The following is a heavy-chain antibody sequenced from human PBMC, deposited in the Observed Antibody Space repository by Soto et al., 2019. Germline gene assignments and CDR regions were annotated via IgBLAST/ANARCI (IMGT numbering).Heavy chain of an antibody. D-gene: IGHD1-1*01. J-gene: IGHJ5*02. CDR2: IHATGTT. Sequence: SETLSLTCTVSGASISGFYWSWIRKSAGKGLEWIGRIHATGTTDYNPSLKSRVMMSVDTSKKQFSLKLRSVTAADTAVYYCVRDGTKTLRDWFDPWGQGISVTVSS. CDR1: GASISGFY. CDR3: VRDGTKTLRDWFDP. V-gene: IGHV4-4*07.